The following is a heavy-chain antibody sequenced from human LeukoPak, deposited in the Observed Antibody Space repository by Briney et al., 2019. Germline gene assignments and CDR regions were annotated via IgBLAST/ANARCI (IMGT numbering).Heavy chain of an antibody. Sequence: GGSLRLSCAASGFTVSSNYMNWVRQAPGKGLEWVSHIFYASNIIYYADSVKGRFTISRDNAKNSLYLQMNSLRDDDTAVYYCARGVSGSYSPFDFWGQGTLVTVSS. CDR1: GFTVSSNY. CDR2: IFYASNII. CDR3: ARGVSGSYSPFDF. V-gene: IGHV3-48*02. D-gene: IGHD1-26*01. J-gene: IGHJ4*02.